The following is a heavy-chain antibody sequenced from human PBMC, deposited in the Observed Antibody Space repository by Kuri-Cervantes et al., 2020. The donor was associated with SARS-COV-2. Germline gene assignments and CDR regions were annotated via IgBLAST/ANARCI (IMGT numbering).Heavy chain of an antibody. CDR2: ISSSGSTI. Sequence: GGSLRLSCAASGFTFSDYYMSWIRQAPGKGLEWVSYISSSGSTIYYADSVKGRFTISRDNAKNSLYLQRNSLSAEDTAVYYCVRHKAAAGIVAPDWGQGTLVTVSS. J-gene: IGHJ4*02. CDR3: VRHKAAAGIVAPD. CDR1: GFTFSDYY. V-gene: IGHV3-11*01. D-gene: IGHD6-13*01.